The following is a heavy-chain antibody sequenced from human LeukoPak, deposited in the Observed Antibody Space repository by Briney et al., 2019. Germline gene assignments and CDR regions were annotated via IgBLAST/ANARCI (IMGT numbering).Heavy chain of an antibody. V-gene: IGHV6-1*01. D-gene: IGHD1-26*01. CDR1: GDSVSSNSAA. Sequence: PSQTLSLTCAISGDSVSSNSAAWNWIRQSPSRGLEWLGRTYYNSKWYNDYAVSVKSRITINPDTSKNQLSLQLNSVTPEDTAVYCCARVKWGSKPSDIWGQGTLVTVSS. J-gene: IGHJ3*02. CDR2: TYYNSKWYN. CDR3: ARVKWGSKPSDI.